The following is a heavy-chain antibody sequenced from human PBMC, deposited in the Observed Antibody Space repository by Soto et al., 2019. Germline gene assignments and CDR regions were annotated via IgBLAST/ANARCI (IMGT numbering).Heavy chain of an antibody. D-gene: IGHD3-22*01. CDR2: VSSTGNT. Sequence: SETLSLTCTVSGGSLNSYYWTCIRQSPGKGLEWIGYVSSTGNTNYNPSLKSRVTLSLDTSTNEVSLSLASVTAADAAVYFCARFSPPRKSYDSNPGWFDPWGQGILVTVS. CDR3: ARFSPPRKSYDSNPGWFDP. J-gene: IGHJ5*02. V-gene: IGHV4-59*01. CDR1: GGSLNSYY.